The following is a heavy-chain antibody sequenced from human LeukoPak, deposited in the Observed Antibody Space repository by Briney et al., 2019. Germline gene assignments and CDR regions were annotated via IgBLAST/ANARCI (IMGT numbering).Heavy chain of an antibody. Sequence: GGSLRLSCAASGFTFDDYAMHWVRQAPGKGLEWVSGISWNSGSIGYADSVKGQFTISRDNAKNSLYLQMNSLRAEDTALYYCAKSLDGVYYFDYWGQGTLVTVSS. CDR2: ISWNSGSI. CDR1: GFTFDDYA. J-gene: IGHJ4*02. CDR3: AKSLDGVYYFDY. V-gene: IGHV3-9*01.